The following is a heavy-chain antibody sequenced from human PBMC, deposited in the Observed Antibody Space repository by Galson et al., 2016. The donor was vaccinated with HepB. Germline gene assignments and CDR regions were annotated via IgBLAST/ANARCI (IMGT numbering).Heavy chain of an antibody. D-gene: IGHD1-26*01. CDR1: GFSLSTTGVG. CDR3: AHRRGSGSPWAYGAFDI. J-gene: IGHJ3*02. V-gene: IGHV2-5*02. Sequence: PALVKPTQTLTLTCTFSGFSLSTTGVGVGWIRQPPGKALEWLALKYWDDDKYYNPSLKTRLIITKDTSKNQVVLTMTNMDSVDTATYYCAHRRGSGSPWAYGAFDIWGQGTMVTVSS. CDR2: KYWDDDK.